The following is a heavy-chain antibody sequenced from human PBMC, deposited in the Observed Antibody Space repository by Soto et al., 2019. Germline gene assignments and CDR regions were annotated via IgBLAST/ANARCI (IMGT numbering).Heavy chain of an antibody. V-gene: IGHV4-59*01. CDR2: MYNTGST. D-gene: IGHD2-21*02. CDR3: ARDLWGYCGTDCYPLDV. J-gene: IGHJ6*02. CDR1: GGSISRYY. Sequence: QVQLQESGPGLVKPSETLSLTCTVSGGSISRYYWSWIQQPPGKGLEWIGYMYNTGSTVYNPPFKRRVTISVDTSKNQFSLKLNSVTAADTAVYYCARDLWGYCGTDCYPLDVWGQGTTVTVSS.